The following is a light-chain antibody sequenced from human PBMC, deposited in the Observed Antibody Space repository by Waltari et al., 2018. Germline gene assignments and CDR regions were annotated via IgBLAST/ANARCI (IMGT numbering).Light chain of an antibody. CDR1: QSISTY. V-gene: IGKV1-39*01. CDR3: QQSYSVPYT. J-gene: IGKJ2*01. Sequence: DIQMTQSPSSLSGSVGDRVTITCRASQSISTYLNWYQQKPGKAPKLLISSASSLQSGVPSRFSGSGSGTDFTLTISSLQPEDFATYYCQQSYSVPYTFGQGTKLEV. CDR2: SAS.